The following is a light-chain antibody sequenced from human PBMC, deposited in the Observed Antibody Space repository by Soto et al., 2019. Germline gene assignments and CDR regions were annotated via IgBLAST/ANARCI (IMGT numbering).Light chain of an antibody. J-gene: IGKJ2*01. V-gene: IGKV3-11*01. CDR2: ETD. Sequence: EIVLTQSPATLSLSPGETATLSCRASQSVSNFLAWYQQKPGQAPRLLIYETDHRATGIPDRFSGSGSGTDFALTITSLEPEDVAVYHCQQRSNWPPTFGQGSNLEIK. CDR3: QQRSNWPPT. CDR1: QSVSNF.